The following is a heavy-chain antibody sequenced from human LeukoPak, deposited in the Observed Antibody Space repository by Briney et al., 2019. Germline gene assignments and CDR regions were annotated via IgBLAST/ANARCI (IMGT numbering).Heavy chain of an antibody. Sequence: GGSLRLSCAAFGFTFSTYAMSWVRQAPGKGLEWVSAISNSGVSTYYTDSVKGRFTISRDNSRNTLYLQMNSLRAEDTAVYFCAKQVMSGYYRGFGGYWGQGTLVTVSS. CDR2: ISNSGVST. J-gene: IGHJ4*02. V-gene: IGHV3-23*01. D-gene: IGHD3-3*01. CDR1: GFTFSTYA. CDR3: AKQVMSGYYRGFGGY.